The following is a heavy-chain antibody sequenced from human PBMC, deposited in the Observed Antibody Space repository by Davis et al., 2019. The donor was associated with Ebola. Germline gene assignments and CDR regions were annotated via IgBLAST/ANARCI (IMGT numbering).Heavy chain of an antibody. CDR2: INHSGST. D-gene: IGHD3-16*02. Sequence: PSETLSLTCAVYGGSFSGYYWSWIRQPPGKGLEWIGEINHSGSTNYNPSLKSRVTISVDTSKNQFSLKLSSVTAADTAVYYCARFGEYDYIWGSYRYEWFDPWGQGTLVTVSS. CDR3: ARFGEYDYIWGSYRYEWFDP. J-gene: IGHJ5*02. CDR1: GGSFSGYY. V-gene: IGHV4-34*01.